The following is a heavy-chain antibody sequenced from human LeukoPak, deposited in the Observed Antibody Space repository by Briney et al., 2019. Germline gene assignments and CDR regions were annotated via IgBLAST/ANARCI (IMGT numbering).Heavy chain of an antibody. V-gene: IGHV1-2*02. D-gene: IGHD6-19*01. CDR3: AGDSISVAGTFFDY. J-gene: IGHJ4*02. CDR2: INLNSGAT. Sequence: ASVKVSCKTSGYIFTDYYIHWVRQVPGQGLEWLGWINLNSGATKYSQKLQARVTMTRDTSISTAYMDLSRLKSDDTAVYYCAGDSISVAGTFFDYWGQGTLLTVSS. CDR1: GYIFTDYY.